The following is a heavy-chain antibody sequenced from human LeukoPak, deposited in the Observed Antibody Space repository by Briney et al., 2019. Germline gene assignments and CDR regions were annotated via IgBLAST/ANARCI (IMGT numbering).Heavy chain of an antibody. V-gene: IGHV1-69*05. D-gene: IGHD6-6*01. Sequence: SVKVSCKASGGTFSSYAISWVRQAPGQGLEWMGGIIPIFGTANYAQKFQGRVTITTDESTSTAYMELSSLRSEDTAVYYCARGIAARRDYYYYMDVWGKGTTVTVSS. J-gene: IGHJ6*03. CDR1: GGTFSSYA. CDR3: ARGIAARRDYYYYMDV. CDR2: IIPIFGTA.